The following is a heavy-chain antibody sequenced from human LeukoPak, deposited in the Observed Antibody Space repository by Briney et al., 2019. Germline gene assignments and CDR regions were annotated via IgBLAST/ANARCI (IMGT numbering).Heavy chain of an antibody. CDR3: ARSPHILTGEKFEY. D-gene: IGHD3-9*01. Sequence: GASVKVSCKASGYTFIDYYMHWVRQAPGQGLEWMGWIDPNSGGTNYAEKFQGRVTMTRDTSISAAYMEVIRLRSDDTAVYYCARSPHILTGEKFEYWGQGTRVTVSS. CDR1: GYTFIDYY. J-gene: IGHJ4*02. V-gene: IGHV1-2*02. CDR2: IDPNSGGT.